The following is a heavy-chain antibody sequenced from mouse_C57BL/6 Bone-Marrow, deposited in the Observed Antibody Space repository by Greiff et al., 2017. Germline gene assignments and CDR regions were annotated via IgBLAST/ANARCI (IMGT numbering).Heavy chain of an antibody. V-gene: IGHV1-9*01. J-gene: IGHJ1*03. D-gene: IGHD1-2*01. CDR1: GYTFTGYW. CDR3: ARGNYYGGWYFDV. Sequence: VQLQQSGAELMKPGASVKLSCKASGYTFTGYWIEWVKQRPGHGLEWIGEILPGSGSTNYNEKFKGKATFTADTSSNTASMQLSSLTAGDSAIYYCARGNYYGGWYFDVWGRGTRVTVTS. CDR2: ILPGSGST.